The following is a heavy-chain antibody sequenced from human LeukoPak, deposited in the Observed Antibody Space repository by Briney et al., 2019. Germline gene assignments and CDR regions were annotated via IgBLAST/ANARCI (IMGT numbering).Heavy chain of an antibody. D-gene: IGHD2-21*02. V-gene: IGHV3-30*02. Sequence: HAGGSLRLSCVASGFTFSSYGMHWVRQAPGKGLEWVAFIRYDGSNKYYADSVKGRFTISRDNSKNTLYLQMNSLRAEDTAVYYCARDPMTAILLYYFDYWGQGTLVTVSS. CDR1: GFTFSSYG. CDR3: ARDPMTAILLYYFDY. CDR2: IRYDGSNK. J-gene: IGHJ4*02.